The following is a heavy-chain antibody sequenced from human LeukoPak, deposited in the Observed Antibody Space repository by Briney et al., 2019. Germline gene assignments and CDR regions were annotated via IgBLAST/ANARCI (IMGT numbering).Heavy chain of an antibody. CDR2: ISSNGGST. V-gene: IGHV3-64*01. CDR3: ARAASRLLWFGVPMTFDP. J-gene: IGHJ5*02. D-gene: IGHD3-10*01. CDR1: GFTFSSYA. Sequence: GGSLRLSCAASGFTFSSYAMHWVRQAPGKGLEYVSAISSNGGSTYYANSVKGRFTISRDNSKNTLYLQMGSLRAEDMAVYYCARAASRLLWFGVPMTFDPWGQGTLVTVSS.